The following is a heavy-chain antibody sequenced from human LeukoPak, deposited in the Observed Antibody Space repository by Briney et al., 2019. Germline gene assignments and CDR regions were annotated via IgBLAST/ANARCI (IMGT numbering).Heavy chain of an antibody. CDR1: GFTFDDYA. D-gene: IGHD6-13*01. CDR2: ISWNSGSI. V-gene: IGHV3-9*01. CDR3: ARGSSWYGSSDAFDI. J-gene: IGHJ3*02. Sequence: GGSLRLSCAASGFTFDDYAMHWVRQAPGKGLEWVSGISWNSGSIGYADSVKGRFTISRDNAKNSLYLQMNSLRAEDTAVYYCARGSSWYGSSDAFDIWGQGTMVTVSS.